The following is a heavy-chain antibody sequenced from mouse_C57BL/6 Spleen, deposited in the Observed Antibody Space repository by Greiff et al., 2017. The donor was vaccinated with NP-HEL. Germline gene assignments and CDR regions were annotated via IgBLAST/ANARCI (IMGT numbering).Heavy chain of an antibody. Sequence: VQLQQPGTELVKPGASVKLSCKASGYTFTSYWMHWVTPRPGQGLEWIGNINPSNGGTNYNEKFKSKATLTVDKSSSTAYMQLSSLTSEDSAVYYCARLSYSNYRLDYWGQGTTLTVSS. J-gene: IGHJ2*01. CDR3: ARLSYSNYRLDY. V-gene: IGHV1-53*01. CDR1: GYTFTSYW. D-gene: IGHD2-5*01. CDR2: INPSNGGT.